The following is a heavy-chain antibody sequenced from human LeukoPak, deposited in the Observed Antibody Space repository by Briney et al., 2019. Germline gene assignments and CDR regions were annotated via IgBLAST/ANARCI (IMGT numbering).Heavy chain of an antibody. Sequence: SSETLSLTCALYGGSLSNYYWSWLRQPPGKGLEWIGEINHSGSTNHNPSLKSRVTISVDMSKNQFSLELSFVTAADTAVYYCARGPASGSNFAWFDPWGQGTLVTVSS. CDR2: INHSGST. V-gene: IGHV4-34*01. CDR1: GGSLSNYY. CDR3: ARGPASGSNFAWFDP. J-gene: IGHJ5*02. D-gene: IGHD3-10*01.